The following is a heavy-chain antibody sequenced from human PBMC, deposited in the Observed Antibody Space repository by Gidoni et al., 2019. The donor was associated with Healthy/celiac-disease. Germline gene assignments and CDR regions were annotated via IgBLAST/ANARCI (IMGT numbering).Heavy chain of an antibody. CDR2: ISWDGGST. D-gene: IGHD5-12*01. CDR3: AKDFRDGYNSGFDY. V-gene: IGHV3-43*01. Sequence: EVQLVESGGVVVQPGGSLRLSCAASGFTFDDYTMHWVRQAPGKGLEWVSLISWDGGSTYYADSVKGRFTISRDNSKNSLYLQMNSLRTEDTALYYCAKDFRDGYNSGFDYWGQGTLVTVSS. J-gene: IGHJ4*02. CDR1: GFTFDDYT.